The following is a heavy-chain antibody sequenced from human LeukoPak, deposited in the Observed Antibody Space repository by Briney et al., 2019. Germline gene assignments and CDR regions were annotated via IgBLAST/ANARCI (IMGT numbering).Heavy chain of an antibody. J-gene: IGHJ4*02. D-gene: IGHD3-22*01. V-gene: IGHV3-23*01. Sequence: GGSLRLSCAASGFTFSSYAMTWVRQAPGKGLEWVAGISDTGGRTNYADSVKGRFTISRDNPKDTLYLQMNSLRAEDTAVYFCAKRGVVIRVILVGFHKEAYYFDSWGQGALVTVSS. CDR3: AKRGVVIRVILVGFHKEAYYFDS. CDR1: GFTFSSYA. CDR2: ISDTGGRT.